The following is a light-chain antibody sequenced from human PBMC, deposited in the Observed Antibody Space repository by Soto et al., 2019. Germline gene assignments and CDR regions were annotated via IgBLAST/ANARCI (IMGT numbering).Light chain of an antibody. V-gene: IGKV3-15*01. CDR2: GAS. Sequence: EIVMTQSPAALSVSPGERATLSCRASQSIGSDLAWYQQKPGQAPRLLISGASTRATGVPPRFSGSGSGTDFTLTIRSLQSDDYAAYYCQQYSKWPPITFGQGTRRETK. CDR1: QSIGSD. J-gene: IGKJ5*01. CDR3: QQYSKWPPIT.